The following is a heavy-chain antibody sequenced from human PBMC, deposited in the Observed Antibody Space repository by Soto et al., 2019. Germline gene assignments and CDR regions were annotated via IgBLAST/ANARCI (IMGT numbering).Heavy chain of an antibody. CDR2: INHSGST. Sequence: SETRSLTCAVYGGSFSGYYWSWIRQPPGKGLEWIGEINHSGSTNYNPSLKSRVTISVDTSKNQFSLKLSSVTAADTAVYYCARGRDRYYYDSSGSAHPFQHWGQGTLVTVSS. CDR1: GGSFSGYY. V-gene: IGHV4-34*01. J-gene: IGHJ1*01. D-gene: IGHD3-22*01. CDR3: ARGRDRYYYDSSGSAHPFQH.